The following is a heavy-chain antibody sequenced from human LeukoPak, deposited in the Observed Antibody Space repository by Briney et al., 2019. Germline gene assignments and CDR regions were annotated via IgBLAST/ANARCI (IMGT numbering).Heavy chain of an antibody. Sequence: PGGSLRLSCAASGFTFSSYSMNWVRQAPGKGLEWVSSISSSSSYIYYADSAKGRFTISRDNAKNSLYLQMNSLRAEDTAVYYCARIGTIHAFDIWGQGTMVTVSS. CDR3: ARIGTIHAFDI. J-gene: IGHJ3*02. CDR2: ISSSSSYI. V-gene: IGHV3-21*01. CDR1: GFTFSSYS. D-gene: IGHD2-2*01.